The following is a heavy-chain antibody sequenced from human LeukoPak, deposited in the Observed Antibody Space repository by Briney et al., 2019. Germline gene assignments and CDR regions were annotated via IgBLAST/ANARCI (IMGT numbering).Heavy chain of an antibody. CDR3: ARREISSGYVYYFDY. D-gene: IGHD3-22*01. CDR2: IYYSGST. Sequence: SETLSLTCTVPGRSISSYYWSWIRQPPGKGLEWIGYIYYSGSTNYNPSLKSRVTISVDTSKNQFSLKLSSVSAADTAVYYCARREISSGYVYYFDYWGQGTLVTVSS. J-gene: IGHJ4*02. CDR1: GRSISSYY. V-gene: IGHV4-59*01.